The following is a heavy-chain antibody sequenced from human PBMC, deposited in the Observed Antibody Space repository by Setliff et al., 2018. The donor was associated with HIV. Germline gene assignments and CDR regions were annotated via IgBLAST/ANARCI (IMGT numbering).Heavy chain of an antibody. J-gene: IGHJ6*03. CDR2: IRNDGSTT. V-gene: IGHV3-30*02. CDR1: GFTFGDYT. Sequence: GGSLRLSCTASGFTFGDYTMSWVRQAPGKGLEWVGFIRNDGSTTDYADSVKGRFTVSRENAKRMTYLQMNDLRPDDSAVYYCAKDPWHCSSNSCPMYFYYMDVWGKGTTVTVSS. CDR3: AKDPWHCSSNSCPMYFYYMDV. D-gene: IGHD2-2*01.